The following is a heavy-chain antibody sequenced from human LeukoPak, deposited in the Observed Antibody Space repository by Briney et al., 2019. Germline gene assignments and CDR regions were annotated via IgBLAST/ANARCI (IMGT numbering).Heavy chain of an antibody. Sequence: ASVKVSCKASGYTFTGYYMHWVRQAPGQGLEWMGWINPNSGGTNYAQKFQGRVTISVDTSKNQFSLKLSSVTAADTAVYYCARDTAPYNWNWFDPWGQGTLVTVSS. J-gene: IGHJ5*02. V-gene: IGHV1-2*02. CDR1: GYTFTGYY. CDR2: INPNSGGT. D-gene: IGHD1-20*01. CDR3: ARDTAPYNWNWFDP.